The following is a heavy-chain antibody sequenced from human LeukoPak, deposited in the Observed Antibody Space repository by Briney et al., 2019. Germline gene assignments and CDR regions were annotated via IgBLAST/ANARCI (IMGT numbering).Heavy chain of an antibody. CDR2: INHSGST. D-gene: IGHD3-9*01. V-gene: IGHV4-34*01. Sequence: SETLSLTCAVYGGSFSGYYWSWIRQPPGKGLEWIGEINHSGSTNYNPSLKSRVTISVDTSKNQFSLKLSSVTAADTAVYYCARRHDVLTGYYSLDYWGQGTLVTVSS. CDR1: GGSFSGYY. J-gene: IGHJ4*02. CDR3: ARRHDVLTGYYSLDY.